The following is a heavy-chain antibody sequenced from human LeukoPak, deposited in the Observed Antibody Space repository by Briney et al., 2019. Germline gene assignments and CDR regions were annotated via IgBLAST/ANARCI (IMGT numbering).Heavy chain of an antibody. CDR2: ISYDGSNK. CDR3: ASYGGNSVFDY. D-gene: IGHD4-23*01. J-gene: IGHJ4*02. Sequence: PGRSLRISCAASGSTFSSYAMQWVRQGPGKGLEWVAVISYDGSNKYYADSVKGRFTISRDNSKNTLYLQMNSLRAEDTAVYYCASYGGNSVFDYWGQGTLVTVSS. V-gene: IGHV3-30*04. CDR1: GSTFSSYA.